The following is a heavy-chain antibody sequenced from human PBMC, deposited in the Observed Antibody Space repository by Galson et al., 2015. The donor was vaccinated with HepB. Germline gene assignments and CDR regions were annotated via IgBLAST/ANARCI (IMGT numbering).Heavy chain of an antibody. CDR1: GGSISSGGYS. J-gene: IGHJ3*02. V-gene: IGHV4-61*08. CDR3: ARSPKNYIGAVAAQGMGAFDI. D-gene: IGHD6-19*01. Sequence: SETLSLTCAVSGGSISSGGYSWSWIRQPPGKGLEWIGYIYYSGSTNYNPSLKSRVTISVDTSKNQFSLKLSSVTAADTAVYYCARSPKNYIGAVAAQGMGAFDIWGQGTMVTVSS. CDR2: IYYSGST.